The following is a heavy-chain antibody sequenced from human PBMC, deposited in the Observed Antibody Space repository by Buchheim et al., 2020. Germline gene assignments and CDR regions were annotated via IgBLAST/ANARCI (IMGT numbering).Heavy chain of an antibody. Sequence: QVQLVESGGGVVQPGRSLRLSCAASGFTFSSYGMHWVRQAPGKGLEWVAVIWYDGSNKYYADSVKGRFTISRDNSKNTLYLQMNSLRAEDTAVYYCARGSVGAPEGYYYYGMDVWGQGTT. V-gene: IGHV3-33*01. D-gene: IGHD1-26*01. J-gene: IGHJ6*02. CDR2: IWYDGSNK. CDR3: ARGSVGAPEGYYYYGMDV. CDR1: GFTFSSYG.